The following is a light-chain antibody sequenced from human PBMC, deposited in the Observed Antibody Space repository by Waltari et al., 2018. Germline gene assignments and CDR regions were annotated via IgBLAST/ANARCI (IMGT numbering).Light chain of an antibody. V-gene: IGLV2-14*01. CDR2: DVY. CDR3: SSYTSSGVV. Sequence: QSALTQPASVSGSPGQAIIISCTGTGSAVGGYVYVSWYQQYPGKAPRLIIYDVYNRPSGVSNRFSGSKSDNTASLTISGLQAEDESVYYCSSYTSSGVVFGGGTKLTVL. J-gene: IGLJ2*01. CDR1: GSAVGGYVY.